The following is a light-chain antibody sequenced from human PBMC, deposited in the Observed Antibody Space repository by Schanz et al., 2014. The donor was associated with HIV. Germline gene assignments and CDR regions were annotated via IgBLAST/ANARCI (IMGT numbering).Light chain of an antibody. CDR2: GAS. V-gene: IGKV3-20*01. J-gene: IGKJ2*01. CDR1: QSITSSY. CDR3: QQYGSSYT. Sequence: EIVLTQSPGTLSLSPGERATLSCRASQSITSSYLAWYQQNPGQAPRLLIYGASNRATGIPDRFSASGSGTDFTLTISSLEPEDSAVYYCQQYGSSYTFGQGTKLEIK.